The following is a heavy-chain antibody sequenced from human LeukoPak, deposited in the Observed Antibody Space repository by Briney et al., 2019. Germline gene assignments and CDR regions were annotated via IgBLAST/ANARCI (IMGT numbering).Heavy chain of an antibody. J-gene: IGHJ4*02. CDR2: ISYDGSNK. D-gene: IGHD3-3*01. CDR3: ARDGLRFLEWLFDY. Sequence: GRSLRLSCAASGFTFSSYAMHWVRQAPGKGLKWVAVISYDGSNKYYADSVKGRFTISRDNSKNTLYLQMNSLRAEDTAVYYCARDGLRFLEWLFDYWGQGTLVTVSS. CDR1: GFTFSSYA. V-gene: IGHV3-30-3*01.